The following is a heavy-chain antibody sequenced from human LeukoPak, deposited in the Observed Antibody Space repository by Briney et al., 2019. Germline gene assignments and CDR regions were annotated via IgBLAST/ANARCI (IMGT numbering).Heavy chain of an antibody. CDR1: GGSISSSSYY. Sequence: SETLSFTCTVSGGSISSSSYYWGWIRQPPGKGLEWIGSIYYSGSTYYNPSLKSRVTISVDTSKNQFSLKLSSVTAADTAVYYCASFATVTTWDYYYYGMDVWGQGTTVTVSS. J-gene: IGHJ6*02. CDR2: IYYSGST. D-gene: IGHD4-17*01. V-gene: IGHV4-39*01. CDR3: ASFATVTTWDYYYYGMDV.